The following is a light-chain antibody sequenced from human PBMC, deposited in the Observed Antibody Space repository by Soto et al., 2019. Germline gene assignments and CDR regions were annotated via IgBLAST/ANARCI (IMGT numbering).Light chain of an antibody. Sequence: EIVLTQSPSTLSVSPGDRSTISCMASQSVSSDLAWYQQKPGHAPRLLIYGASTTAPSIPARFSGSGSGTAFTLPISSLQSEDFAVYYCQQHDKCPPWTFGQGTKVDIK. CDR1: QSVSSD. CDR3: QQHDKCPPWT. CDR2: GAS. V-gene: IGKV3-15*01. J-gene: IGKJ1*01.